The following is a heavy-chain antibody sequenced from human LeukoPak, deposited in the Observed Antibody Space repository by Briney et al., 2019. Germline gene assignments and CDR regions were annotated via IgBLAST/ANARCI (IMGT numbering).Heavy chain of an antibody. J-gene: IGHJ6*03. V-gene: IGHV3-74*01. Sequence: PGGSLRLSCAASGFTFSGYWMHWVRQGPEKGLELVSRIDNDGHGIIYADSVKGRFTTSRDNAKNTLYLQMNSLRVEDTAVYYCAAGGGWDPSFGVVTHIDAWGKWTTVAVS. CDR3: AAGGGWDPSFGVVTHIDA. D-gene: IGHD3-3*01. CDR2: IDNDGHGI. CDR1: GFTFSGYW.